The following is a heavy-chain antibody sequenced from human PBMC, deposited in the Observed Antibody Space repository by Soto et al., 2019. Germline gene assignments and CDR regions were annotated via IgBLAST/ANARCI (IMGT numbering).Heavy chain of an antibody. CDR1: GFTFSSCA. CDR2: ISGSGGST. Sequence: GGSLRLSCAASGFTFSSCAMNWVRQAPGKGLEWVSVISGSGGSTYYADSVKGRFTISRDNYKNTLYLQMNSLRAEDTAVYYCAKFITMIVVVIGDAFDIWGQGTMVTVSS. V-gene: IGHV3-23*01. J-gene: IGHJ3*02. D-gene: IGHD3-22*01. CDR3: AKFITMIVVVIGDAFDI.